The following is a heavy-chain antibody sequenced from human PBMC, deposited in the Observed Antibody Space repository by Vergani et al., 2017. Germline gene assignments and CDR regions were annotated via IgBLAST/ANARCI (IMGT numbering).Heavy chain of an antibody. D-gene: IGHD6-25*01. V-gene: IGHV4-59*01. CDR3: ASKAANDGYDYYGMDV. Sequence: QVQLQESGPGLVKPSQTLSLTCTVSGGSISSYYWSWIRQPPGKGLEWIGYIYYSGSTNDNPSLKSRVTISVDTSKNQFSLKLSSVTAADTAVYYCASKAANDGYDYYGMDVWGQGTTVTVSS. CDR2: IYYSGST. CDR1: GGSISSYY. J-gene: IGHJ6*02.